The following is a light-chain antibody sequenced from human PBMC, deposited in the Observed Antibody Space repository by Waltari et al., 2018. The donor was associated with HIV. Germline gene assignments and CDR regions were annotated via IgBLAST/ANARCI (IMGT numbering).Light chain of an antibody. CDR2: EVY. V-gene: IGLV2-8*01. Sequence: QSALTQHPSASGSPGQSVTIPCTGTSSDVGGFDYVSWYHQQPPKAPKLILYEVYTRRSGVPDRLSGSKSGNTASLTVSGLQPEDEGDYYCTSYKDANDVVFGWGTKLTVL. CDR3: TSYKDANDVV. J-gene: IGLJ2*01. CDR1: SSDVGGFDY.